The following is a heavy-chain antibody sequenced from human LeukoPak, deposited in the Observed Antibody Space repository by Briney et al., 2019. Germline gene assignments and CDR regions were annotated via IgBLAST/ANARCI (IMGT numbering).Heavy chain of an antibody. D-gene: IGHD3-22*01. V-gene: IGHV3-30*04. CDR1: GFTFSSYA. CDR3: ARDSVYDSSKGAFDT. CDR2: ISYDGSNK. Sequence: GRSLRLSCAASGFTFSSYALDWVRQAPGKGLEWVGVISYDGSNKYYADSVKGRFTISGDNSKNTLYVQMSSLRAEDTAVYYCARDSVYDSSKGAFDTSGQGTMVTVSS. J-gene: IGHJ3*02.